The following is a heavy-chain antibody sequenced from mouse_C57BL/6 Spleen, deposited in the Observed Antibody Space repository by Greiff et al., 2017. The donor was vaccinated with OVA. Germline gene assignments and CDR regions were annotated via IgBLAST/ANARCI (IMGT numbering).Heavy chain of an antibody. CDR3: ARFAPAWFAY. Sequence: EVQRVVESGGGLVQPGGSLSLSCAASGFTFTDYYMSWVRQPPGKALEWLGFIRNKANGYTTEYSASVKGRFTISRDNSQSILYRQMNALRAEDSATYYCARFAPAWFAYWGQGTLVTVSA. CDR1: GFTFTDYY. V-gene: IGHV7-3*01. J-gene: IGHJ3*01. CDR2: IRNKANGYTT.